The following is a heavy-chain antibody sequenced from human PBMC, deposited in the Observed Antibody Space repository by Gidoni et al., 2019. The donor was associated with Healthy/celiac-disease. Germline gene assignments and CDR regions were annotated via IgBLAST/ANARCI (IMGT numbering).Heavy chain of an antibody. Sequence: QLQLQESGPGLVKPSETLSLTCTVSGGSISSSSYYWGWIRQPPGKGLEWIGSIYYSGSTYYNPSLKSRVTISVDTSKNQFSLKLSSVTAADTAVYYCARHCYHRTTVTNDPFDPWGQGTLVTVSS. V-gene: IGHV4-39*01. D-gene: IGHD4-17*01. CDR2: IYYSGST. CDR3: ARHCYHRTTVTNDPFDP. CDR1: GGSISSSSYY. J-gene: IGHJ5*02.